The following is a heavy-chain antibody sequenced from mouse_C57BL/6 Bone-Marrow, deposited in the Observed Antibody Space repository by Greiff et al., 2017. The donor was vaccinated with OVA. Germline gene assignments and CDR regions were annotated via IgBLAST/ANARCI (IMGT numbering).Heavy chain of an antibody. V-gene: IGHV5-4*03. CDR3: ARGPSMDY. J-gene: IGHJ4*01. CDR1: GFTFSSYA. Sequence: DVKLVESGGGLVKPGGSLKLSCAASGFTFSSYAMSWVRQTPEKRLEWVATISDGGSYTYYPDNVKGRFTISRDNAKNNLYLQMSSLRSEDTALYYCARGPSMDYWGQGTSVTVSS. CDR2: ISDGGSYT.